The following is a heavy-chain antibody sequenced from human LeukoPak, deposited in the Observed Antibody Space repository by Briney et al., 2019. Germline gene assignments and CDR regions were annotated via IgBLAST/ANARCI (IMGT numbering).Heavy chain of an antibody. D-gene: IGHD3-22*01. CDR2: ISGSGGTT. J-gene: IGHJ4*02. Sequence: GGSLRLSCAASGFTFSSHAMSWVRQAPGKGLEWVSAISGSGGTTYYADSVKGRFTISRDNSKNTLYLQMNSLRAEDTAVYYCAKDYYDSSGPFSYWGQGTLVTVSS. CDR1: GFTFSSHA. V-gene: IGHV3-23*01. CDR3: AKDYYDSSGPFSY.